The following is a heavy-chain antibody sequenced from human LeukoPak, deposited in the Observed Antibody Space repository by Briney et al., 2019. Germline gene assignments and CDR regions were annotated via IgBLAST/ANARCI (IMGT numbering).Heavy chain of an antibody. Sequence: PGGSLRLSCAASGFSFEHYGMSWVRQVPGQGLEWVSGINWNGGSTGYADSARGRFTISRDNAKNSLYLQLNSLRAEDTAFYYCASARGYDFRGSSDYWGRGTLVTVSS. CDR2: INWNGGST. J-gene: IGHJ4*02. CDR1: GFSFEHYG. D-gene: IGHD3/OR15-3a*01. CDR3: ASARGYDFRGSSDY. V-gene: IGHV3-20*04.